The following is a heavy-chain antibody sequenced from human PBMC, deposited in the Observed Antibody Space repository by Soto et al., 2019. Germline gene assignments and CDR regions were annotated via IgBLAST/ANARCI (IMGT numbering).Heavy chain of an antibody. CDR2: INPNSGGT. D-gene: IGHD3-3*01. Sequence: ASVKVSCKASGYTFTGYYMHWVRQAPGQGLEWMGWINPNSGGTNYAQKFQGWVTMTRDTSISTAYMELSRLRSDDTAVYYCARVGGDFWSGYRPGYGMDVWGQGTTVTVSS. V-gene: IGHV1-2*04. J-gene: IGHJ6*02. CDR3: ARVGGDFWSGYRPGYGMDV. CDR1: GYTFTGYY.